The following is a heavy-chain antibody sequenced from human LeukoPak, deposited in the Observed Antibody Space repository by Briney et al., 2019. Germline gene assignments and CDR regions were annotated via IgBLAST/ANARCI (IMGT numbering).Heavy chain of an antibody. Sequence: ASVKVSCKASGYTFTSYGISWVRQAPGQGLEWMGWISAYNGNTNYAQKLQGRVTMTTDTSTSTAYMELRSLRSDDTAVYYCAMYSRPFRFGESMFDYWGQGTLVTVSS. D-gene: IGHD3-10*01. CDR2: ISAYNGNT. J-gene: IGHJ4*02. CDR1: GYTFTSYG. V-gene: IGHV1-18*01. CDR3: AMYSRPFRFGESMFDY.